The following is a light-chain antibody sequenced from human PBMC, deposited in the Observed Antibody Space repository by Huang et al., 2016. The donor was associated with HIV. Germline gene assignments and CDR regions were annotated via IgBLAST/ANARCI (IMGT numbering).Light chain of an antibody. J-gene: IGKJ1*01. V-gene: IGKV1-39*01. CDR1: HTINNY. CDR3: QQSDTIPRT. CDR2: DAS. Sequence: DIQMTQSPFSLSESVGDRVTITCRASHTINNYLNWYQQKPGKAPKLLISDASSSQSGVPSRFSGSGSCTDFTLTISSLQPGDFATYYCQQSDTIPRTFGQGTRVEIK.